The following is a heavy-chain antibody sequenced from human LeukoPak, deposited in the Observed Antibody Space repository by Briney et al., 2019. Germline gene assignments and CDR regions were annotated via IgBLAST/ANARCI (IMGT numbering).Heavy chain of an antibody. CDR3: ARGSSGWYGEDY. CDR2: INHSGST. Sequence: PSETLSLTCAVYGGSFSGYYWSWIRQPPGKGLEWIGEINHSGSTNYNPSLKSRVTISVDTSKNQFSLKLSSVTAADTAVYYCARGSSGWYGEDYWGQGTLVTVSS. D-gene: IGHD6-19*01. J-gene: IGHJ4*02. CDR1: GGSFSGYY. V-gene: IGHV4-34*01.